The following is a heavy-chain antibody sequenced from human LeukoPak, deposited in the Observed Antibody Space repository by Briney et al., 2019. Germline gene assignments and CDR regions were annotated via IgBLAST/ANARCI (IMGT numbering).Heavy chain of an antibody. D-gene: IGHD5-12*01. CDR1: GGSISSSSYY. Sequence: SETLSLTCTVSGGSISSSSYYWGWIRQPPGKGLEWIGEINHSGSTNYNPSLKSRVTISVDTSKNQFSLKLSSVTAADTAVYYCAREVRDLYSGYDLDYWGQGTLVTVSS. J-gene: IGHJ4*02. V-gene: IGHV4-39*07. CDR2: INHSGST. CDR3: AREVRDLYSGYDLDY.